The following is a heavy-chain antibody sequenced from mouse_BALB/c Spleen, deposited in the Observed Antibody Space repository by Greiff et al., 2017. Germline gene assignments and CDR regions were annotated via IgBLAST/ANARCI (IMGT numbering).Heavy chain of an antibody. CDR1: GFTFSSYG. Sequence: EVQGVESGGDLVKPGGSLKLSCAASGFTFSSYGMSWVRQTPDKRLEWVATISSGGSYTYYPDSVKGRFTISRDNAKNTLYLQMSSLKSEDAAMYYCARQTARATYIDYWGQGTTLTVSS. CDR3: ARQTARATYIDY. J-gene: IGHJ2*01. V-gene: IGHV5-6*01. CDR2: ISSGGSYT. D-gene: IGHD3-2*01.